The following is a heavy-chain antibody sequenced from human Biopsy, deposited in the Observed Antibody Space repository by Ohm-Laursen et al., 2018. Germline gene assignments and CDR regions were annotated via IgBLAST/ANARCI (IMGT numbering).Heavy chain of an antibody. CDR1: GFPFNNYA. D-gene: IGHD6-25*01. CDR2: IGSSGSDV. J-gene: IGHJ4*02. V-gene: IGHV3-21*06. CDR3: VRLLRPKGELDY. Sequence: SLRLSCAASGFPFNNYAVTWVRQAPGEGLEWVSSIGSSGSDVYYAASVKGRFTSSRDNARNSLYLQVDSLRVEDTAVYYCVRLLRPKGELDYWGQGTLVTVSS.